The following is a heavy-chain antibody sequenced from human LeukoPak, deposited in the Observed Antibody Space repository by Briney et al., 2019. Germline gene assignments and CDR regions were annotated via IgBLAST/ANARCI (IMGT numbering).Heavy chain of an antibody. D-gene: IGHD2-15*01. V-gene: IGHV4-39*01. J-gene: IGHJ4*02. CDR2: IYYSGST. Sequence: SETLSLTCTVSGGSISSSSYYWGWIRQPPGKGLEWIGSIYYSGSTYYNPSLKSRVTISVDTSKNQFSLKLSSVTAADTAVYCCASQYCSGSSCSHDYWGQRTLVTVSS. CDR1: GGSISSSSYY. CDR3: ASQYCSGSSCSHDY.